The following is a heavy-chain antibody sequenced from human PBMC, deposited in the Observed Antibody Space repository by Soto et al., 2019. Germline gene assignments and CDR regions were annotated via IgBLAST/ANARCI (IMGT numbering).Heavy chain of an antibody. D-gene: IGHD6-19*01. CDR3: ARSGGGSGWF. CDR1: GDSVNSGDYG. CDR2: VCYSGSTT. J-gene: IGHJ4*02. V-gene: IGHV4-61*08. Sequence: PSESLSLPCPVTGDSVNSGDYGGSWIRQPPGKGLEWIAYVCYSGSTTKYNPSLKSRVTISRDTSKNEFSLKVTSVTAADTAVYYCARSGGGSGWFGGQGTLVTVYS.